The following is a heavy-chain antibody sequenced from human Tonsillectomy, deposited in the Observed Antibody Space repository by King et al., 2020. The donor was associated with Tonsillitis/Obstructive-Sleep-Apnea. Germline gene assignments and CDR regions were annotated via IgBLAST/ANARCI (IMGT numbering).Heavy chain of an antibody. Sequence: VQLVESGGGLVKPGGSLRLSCAASGFTFSDYYMSWIRQAPGKGLEWVSYISSSSSYTNYADSVKGRFTISRDNATNSLFRQMNSLRAEDTAVYYCARGIYDSSGYYPIHFDYWGQGTLVTVSS. J-gene: IGHJ4*02. CDR3: ARGIYDSSGYYPIHFDY. CDR2: ISSSSSYT. D-gene: IGHD3-22*01. CDR1: GFTFSDYY. V-gene: IGHV3-11*05.